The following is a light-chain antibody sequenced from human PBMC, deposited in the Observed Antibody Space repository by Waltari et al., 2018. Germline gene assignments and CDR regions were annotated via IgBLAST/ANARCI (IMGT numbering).Light chain of an antibody. CDR1: QSVYTF. CDR2: ETS. V-gene: IGKV3-11*01. J-gene: IGKJ4*01. CDR3: QQRANWPPLT. Sequence: EIVLTQSPGTLSLSPGERDTLSCRASQSVYTFLAWYQQKPGQPPRLLIYETSKRATGTPARFSGSGSGTDFTLTISSLEPEDSAVYYCQQRANWPPLTFGGGTKVEI.